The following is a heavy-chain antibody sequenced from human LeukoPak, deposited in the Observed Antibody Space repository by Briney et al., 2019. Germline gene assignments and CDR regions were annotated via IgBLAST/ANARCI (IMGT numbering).Heavy chain of an antibody. Sequence: SETLSLTCTVSGGSISSRSYYWGWIRQPPGKGLEWIGSIYYSGSTYYNPSLKSRVTISVDTSKNQFSLKLSSVTAADTAVYYCARIDYYDSSGYYYRWFDPWGQGTLVTVSS. D-gene: IGHD3-22*01. V-gene: IGHV4-39*01. CDR2: IYYSGST. CDR3: ARIDYYDSSGYYYRWFDP. J-gene: IGHJ5*02. CDR1: GGSISSRSYY.